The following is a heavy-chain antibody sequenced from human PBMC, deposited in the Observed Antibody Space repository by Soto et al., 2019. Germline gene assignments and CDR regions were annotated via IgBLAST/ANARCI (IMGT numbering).Heavy chain of an antibody. J-gene: IGHJ5*02. V-gene: IGHV3-23*01. CDR2: LSGSGDRT. Sequence: GGSLRLSCAASGFTFSNSALSWVRQAPGKGLEWVSALSGSGDRTYYADSVKGRFTISRDNSKNTLYLQMNSLRAEDTAVYYCAKVMIVVVTPSWFGPWGQGTLVTVS. CDR3: AKVMIVVVTPSWFGP. CDR1: GFTFSNSA. D-gene: IGHD3-22*01.